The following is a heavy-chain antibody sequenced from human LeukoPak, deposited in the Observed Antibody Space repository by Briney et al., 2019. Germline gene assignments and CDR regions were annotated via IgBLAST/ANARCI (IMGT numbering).Heavy chain of an antibody. J-gene: IGHJ4*02. CDR2: ISYDGNKE. V-gene: IGHV3-30-3*01. CDR3: ARGNYDWDCDY. CDR1: GFTLSSYS. Sequence: GGSLRLSCAASGFTLSSYSMHWVRQAPGKGLEWVALISYDGNKEFYADSVKGRFTISRDKSMNTLFLQMNSLRAEDTAVYYCARGNYDWDCDYWGQGTLVTVSS. D-gene: IGHD1-7*01.